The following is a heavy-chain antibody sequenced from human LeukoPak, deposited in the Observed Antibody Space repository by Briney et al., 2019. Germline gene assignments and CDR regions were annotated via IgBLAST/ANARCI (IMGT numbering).Heavy chain of an antibody. CDR3: AKISITMVRGVPNFDY. D-gene: IGHD3-10*01. V-gene: IGHV3-23*01. CDR2: ISGSGDTT. Sequence: GGSLRPSCAASGFIFRNYAMSWVRQAPGKGLEWVSAISGSGDTTYYADSVKGRFTISRDNSKNTLYLQMNSLRAEDTAVYFCAKISITMVRGVPNFDYWGQGTLVTVSS. J-gene: IGHJ4*02. CDR1: GFIFRNYA.